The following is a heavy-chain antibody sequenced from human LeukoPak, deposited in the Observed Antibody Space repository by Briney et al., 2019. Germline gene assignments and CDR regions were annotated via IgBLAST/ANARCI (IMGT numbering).Heavy chain of an antibody. J-gene: IGHJ3*02. CDR1: GFTVSSNY. D-gene: IGHD3-10*01. CDR2: IYSAGST. V-gene: IGHV3-66*01. CDR3: ARGKSMVRGVIIKEEDAFDI. Sequence: GGSLRLSCAASGFTVSSNYMSWVRQAPGKGLEWVSVIYSAGSTYYADSVKGRFTISRDNSKNTLYLQMNSLRAGDTAVYYCARGKSMVRGVIIKEEDAFDIWGQGTMVTVSS.